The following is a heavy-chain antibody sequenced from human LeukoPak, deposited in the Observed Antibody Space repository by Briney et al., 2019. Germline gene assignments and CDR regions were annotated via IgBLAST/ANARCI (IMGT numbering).Heavy chain of an antibody. V-gene: IGHV3-7*01. CDR3: AGSDTTGYTPREWDYWYFDL. CDR2: IKQDGSEQ. Sequence: GGSLRLSCAASGFTFTTYWMGWVRQAPGKGLEWVANIKQDGSEQYYVDSVKGRFTISRDNAKNSLYLQMNSLRAEDTAVYYCAGSDTTGYTPREWDYWYFDLWGRGTLVTVSS. CDR1: GFTFTTYW. D-gene: IGHD1-1*01. J-gene: IGHJ2*01.